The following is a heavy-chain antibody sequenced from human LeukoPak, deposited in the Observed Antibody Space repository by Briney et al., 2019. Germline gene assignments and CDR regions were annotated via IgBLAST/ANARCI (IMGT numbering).Heavy chain of an antibody. CDR2: IYYSGST. V-gene: IGHV4-59*01. D-gene: IGHD6-19*01. J-gene: IGHJ4*02. Sequence: NPSETLSLTCSVSGGSISSYYWSWIRQPPGKGLEWIGYIYYSGSTNYNPSLKSRVTISVDTSKNQFTLKLSSLTAADTAVYYCARTTSGWYYFDYWGQGTLVTVSA. CDR1: GGSISSYY. CDR3: ARTTSGWYYFDY.